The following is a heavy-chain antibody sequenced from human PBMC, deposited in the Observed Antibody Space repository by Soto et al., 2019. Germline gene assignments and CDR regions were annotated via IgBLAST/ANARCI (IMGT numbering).Heavy chain of an antibody. J-gene: IGHJ4*02. CDR2: IYHSGGT. CDR1: GGSFSGYY. Sequence: QVQLQQWGAGLLKPSETLSLTCAVYGGSFSGYYWSWIRQPPVKGLEWIGEIYHSGGTNYNPSLKSRVNISVDTSKNQFSLKLSSVTAADTAVFYCARLRWEQPWVFDYWGQGTLVTVSS. CDR3: ARLRWEQPWVFDY. D-gene: IGHD1-26*01. V-gene: IGHV4-34*02.